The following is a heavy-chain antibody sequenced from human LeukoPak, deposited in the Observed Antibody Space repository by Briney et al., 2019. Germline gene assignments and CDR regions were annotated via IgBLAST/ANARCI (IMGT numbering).Heavy chain of an antibody. CDR3: ARGKGYGSGSLQGRVGYLDY. D-gene: IGHD3-10*01. J-gene: IGHJ4*02. CDR1: GFTFSTYG. V-gene: IGHV3-23*01. Sequence: PGGSLRLSCAASGFTFSTYGMTWVRQAPGKGLEWVSAISGSAATTFYADSVKGRFTTSRDNSKNTLYLQMNSLRAEDTAVYYCARGKGYGSGSLQGRVGYLDYWGQGTLVTVSS. CDR2: ISGSAATT.